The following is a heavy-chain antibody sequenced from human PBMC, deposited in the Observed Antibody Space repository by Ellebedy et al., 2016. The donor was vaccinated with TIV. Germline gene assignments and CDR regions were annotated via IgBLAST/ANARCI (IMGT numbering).Heavy chain of an antibody. CDR3: AREDLWYFDL. J-gene: IGHJ2*01. V-gene: IGHV3-48*02. Sequence: GESLKISCAASGFTFSSYSMNWVHQAPGKGLEWVSYISSSSSTIYYADSVKGRFTISRDNAKNSLYLQMNSLRDEDTAVYYCAREDLWYFDLWGRGTLVTVSS. CDR2: ISSSSSTI. CDR1: GFTFSSYS.